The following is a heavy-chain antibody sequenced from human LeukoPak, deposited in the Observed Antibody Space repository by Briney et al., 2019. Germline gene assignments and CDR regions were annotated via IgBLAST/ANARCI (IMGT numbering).Heavy chain of an antibody. CDR1: GGSISSTN. CDR3: ARDLLLPTY. D-gene: IGHD2-15*01. J-gene: IGHJ3*01. V-gene: IGHV3-48*02. Sequence: ETLSLTCGVSGGSISSTNWWSWVRQAPGKGLEWVSYISSSSSNIYYADSVKGRFTISRDNAKNSLYLQMNSLRDEDTAVYYCARDLLLPTYWGQGTMVTVSS. CDR2: ISSSSSNI.